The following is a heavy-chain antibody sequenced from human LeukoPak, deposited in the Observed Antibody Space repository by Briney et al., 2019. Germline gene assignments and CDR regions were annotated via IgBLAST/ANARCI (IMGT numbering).Heavy chain of an antibody. V-gene: IGHV1-69*05. Sequence: ASVKVSCKASGGTFSSYAISWVRQAPGQGLEWMGRIIPIFGTANYAQKFQGRVTITTDESTSTAYMELSSLRPEDTAVYYCAREYCSGGSCHYYYYYYMDVWGKGTTVTVPS. CDR2: IIPIFGTA. D-gene: IGHD2-15*01. CDR3: AREYCSGGSCHYYYYYYMDV. CDR1: GGTFSSYA. J-gene: IGHJ6*03.